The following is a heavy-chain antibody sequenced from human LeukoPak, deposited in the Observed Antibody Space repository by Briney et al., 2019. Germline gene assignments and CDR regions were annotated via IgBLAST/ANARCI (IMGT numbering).Heavy chain of an antibody. D-gene: IGHD3-10*01. CDR1: GGTFSSYA. J-gene: IGHJ4*02. CDR3: ARDGGEWFGELFISHTFDY. CDR2: IIPIFGTA. V-gene: IGHV1-69*13. Sequence: GASVKVSCKASGGTFSSYAISWVRQAPGRGLEWMGGIIPIFGTANYAQKFQGRVTITADESTSTAYMELSSLRSEDTAVYYCARDGGEWFGELFISHTFDYWGQGTLVTVSS.